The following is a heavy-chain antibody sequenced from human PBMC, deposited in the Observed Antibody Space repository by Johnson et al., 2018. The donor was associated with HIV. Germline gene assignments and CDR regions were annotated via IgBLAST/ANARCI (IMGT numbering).Heavy chain of an antibody. Sequence: QVQLVESGGGVVQPGRSLRLSCAASGFSFSSYGMHWVRQAPGKGLEWVAFIRYDGSNKYYADSVKGRFTISRDNSKDTLYLQMHSLRPEDTAVYYCATRDPTHRPGVFDIWGQGTMVTVSS. CDR3: ATRDPTHRPGVFDI. D-gene: IGHD1-14*01. CDR1: GFSFSSYG. J-gene: IGHJ3*02. V-gene: IGHV3-30*02. CDR2: IRYDGSNK.